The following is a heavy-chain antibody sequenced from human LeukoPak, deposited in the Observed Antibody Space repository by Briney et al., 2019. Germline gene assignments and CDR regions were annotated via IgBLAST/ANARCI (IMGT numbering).Heavy chain of an antibody. CDR2: ISAYNGNT. CDR3: ARDHGLGYQTVDYFDY. Sequence: GASVKVSCKASGYTFTSYGISWVRQAPGQGLEWMGWISAYNGNTNYAQKLQGRVTMTTDTSASTAYMELSSLRSEDTAVYYCARDHGLGYQTVDYFDYWGQGTLVTVSS. V-gene: IGHV1-18*01. D-gene: IGHD6-25*01. J-gene: IGHJ4*02. CDR1: GYTFTSYG.